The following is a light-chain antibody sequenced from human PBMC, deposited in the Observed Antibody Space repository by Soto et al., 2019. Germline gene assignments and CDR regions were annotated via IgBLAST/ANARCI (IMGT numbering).Light chain of an antibody. J-gene: IGKJ2*01. CDR3: QQYDRSPVT. V-gene: IGKV3-20*01. CDR2: GEA. Sequence: ENVLTQSPGTLSLSPGERATLSCRASQSVRSSSLTWYQKKPGQATRRLSYGEARRATDIPDRFSGRGSGTDLARTIRRLEPEDFTVYYCQQYDRSPVTFGQGTNLEIK. CDR1: QSVRSSS.